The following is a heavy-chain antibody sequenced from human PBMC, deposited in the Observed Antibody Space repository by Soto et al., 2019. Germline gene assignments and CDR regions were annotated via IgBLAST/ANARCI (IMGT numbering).Heavy chain of an antibody. CDR1: GDSVSSNSAA. Sequence: SQTLSLTCAISGDSVSSNSAAWNWIRQSPSRGLEWLGRTYYRSKWNNDYAVSVKSRITINPYTTKNQFSLQLTSVTPEDTAEYYSARVGSSSWYYFDYWGQGTLVTVSS. V-gene: IGHV6-1*01. CDR3: ARVGSSSWYYFDY. D-gene: IGHD6-13*01. CDR2: TYYRSKWNN. J-gene: IGHJ4*02.